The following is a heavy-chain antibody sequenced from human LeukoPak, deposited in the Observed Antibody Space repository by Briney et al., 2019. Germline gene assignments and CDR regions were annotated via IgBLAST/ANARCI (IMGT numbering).Heavy chain of an antibody. J-gene: IGHJ4*02. CDR1: GFTFSSYA. V-gene: IGHV3-64*01. CDR2: ISSNGGST. Sequence: GGSLRLSCAASGFTFSSYAMHWVRQAPGKGLEYVSAISSNGGSTYYANSVKGRFTISRDNSKNTLYLQMGSLRAEDTAVYYCARRGYSSSWDIPDFWGQGTLVTVSS. CDR3: ARRGYSSSWDIPDF. D-gene: IGHD6-13*01.